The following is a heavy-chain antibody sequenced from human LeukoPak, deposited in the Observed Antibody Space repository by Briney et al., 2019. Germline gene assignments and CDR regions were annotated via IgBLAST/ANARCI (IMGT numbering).Heavy chain of an antibody. J-gene: IGHJ6*02. CDR1: GFIFDDYA. CDR3: VKDLGSAIMSALALDV. V-gene: IGHV3-9*01. CDR2: ITWGRDNL. D-gene: IGHD2-15*01. Sequence: GGSLRLSCAVSGFIFDDYAMHWVRQAPGKGLEWVSGITWGRDNLAYAASVKGRFTISRDNRKNLLHLQMNRLRPDDSAVYYCVKDLGSAIMSALALDVWGQGTTVTVSS.